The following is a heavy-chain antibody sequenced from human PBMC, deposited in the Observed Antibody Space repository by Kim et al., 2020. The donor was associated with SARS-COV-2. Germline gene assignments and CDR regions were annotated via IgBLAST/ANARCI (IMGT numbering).Heavy chain of an antibody. V-gene: IGHV4-59*01. D-gene: IGHD3-10*01. CDR2: IYYSVST. Sequence: SETLSLTCTVSGGSISSYYWSWIRQPPGKGLEWIGYIYYSVSTNYDPSLKSRVTISVDTSKNQFSLKLSSVTAADTAVYYCARWYGSGSYYSLDYWGQGTLVTVSS. CDR3: ARWYGSGSYYSLDY. J-gene: IGHJ4*02. CDR1: GGSISSYY.